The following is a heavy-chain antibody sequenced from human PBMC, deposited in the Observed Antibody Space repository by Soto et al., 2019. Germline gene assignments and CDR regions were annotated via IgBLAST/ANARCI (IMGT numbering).Heavy chain of an antibody. V-gene: IGHV4-59*01. CDR1: GGSISGYY. CDR2: IYYSGTT. D-gene: IGHD3-22*01. Sequence: SETLSLTCTVSGGSISGYYWSWIRQPPGKGLEWIGYIYYSGTTSYNPSLNSRVTMSVDTSKNQFSLKVNSVTAADTAVYYCTKHLYDDSGYSKSNNWGQGTLVTVSS. J-gene: IGHJ4*02. CDR3: TKHLYDDSGYSKSNN.